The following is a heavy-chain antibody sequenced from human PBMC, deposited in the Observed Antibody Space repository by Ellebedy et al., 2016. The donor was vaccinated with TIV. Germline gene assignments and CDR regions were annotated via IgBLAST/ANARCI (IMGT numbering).Heavy chain of an antibody. J-gene: IGHJ3*02. V-gene: IGHV3-74*03. CDR2: IKADGSGI. D-gene: IGHD5-12*01. CDR1: GFSFGSYW. CDR3: AREGYRDAFDI. Sequence: GGSLRLSCAASGFSFGSYWMLWVRQPPGKGLEWVSRIKADGSGITYADSVRGRFTISRDNAKNTLYLQMNSLRAEDTAVYYCAREGYRDAFDIWGQGTMVTVSS.